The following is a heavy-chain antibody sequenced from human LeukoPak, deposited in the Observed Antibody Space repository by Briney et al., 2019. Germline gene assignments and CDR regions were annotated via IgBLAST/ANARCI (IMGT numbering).Heavy chain of an antibody. CDR1: GGSFSGYY. CDR3: AREGTRYCSGGSCYSSWFDP. V-gene: IGHV4-34*12. J-gene: IGHJ5*02. Sequence: PSETLSLTCAVYGGSFSGYYWSWIRQPRGKGLEWIGEIIHSGSTNYNPSLKSRVTISVDTSKNQFSLKLSSVTAADTAVYYCAREGTRYCSGGSCYSSWFDPWGQGTLVTVSS. D-gene: IGHD2-15*01. CDR2: IIHSGST.